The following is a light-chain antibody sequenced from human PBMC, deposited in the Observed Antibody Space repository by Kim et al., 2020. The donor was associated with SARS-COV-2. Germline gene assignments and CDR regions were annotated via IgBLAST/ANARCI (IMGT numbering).Light chain of an antibody. CDR2: SNN. V-gene: IGLV1-44*01. CDR1: SSNIGSNT. Sequence: GRRVTISCSGISSNIGSNTVNWYQQLPGTAPKLLIYSNNQRPSGVPDRFSGSKSGTSASLAISGLQSEDEADYYCAAWDDSLNDYVFGTGTKVTVL. CDR3: AAWDDSLNDYV. J-gene: IGLJ1*01.